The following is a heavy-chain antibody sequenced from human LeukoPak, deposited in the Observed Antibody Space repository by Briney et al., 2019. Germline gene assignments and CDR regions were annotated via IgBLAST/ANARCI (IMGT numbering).Heavy chain of an antibody. CDR2: ISGSGGST. CDR1: GFTFSSYA. V-gene: IGHV3-23*01. Sequence: GGSLRLSCAASGFTFSSYAMSWVRQAPGKGLEWVSAISGSGGSTYYADSVKGRFTISRDNSKNTLYLQMNSLRAEDTAVYYCAKEGYYDFWSGYYVAPWGQGTLVTVSS. D-gene: IGHD3-3*01. J-gene: IGHJ5*02. CDR3: AKEGYYDFWSGYYVAP.